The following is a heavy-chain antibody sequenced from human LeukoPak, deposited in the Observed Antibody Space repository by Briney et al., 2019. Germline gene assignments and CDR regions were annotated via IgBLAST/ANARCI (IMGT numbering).Heavy chain of an antibody. J-gene: IGHJ5*02. V-gene: IGHV4-34*01. D-gene: IGHD2-2*01. CDR2: INHSGST. CDR1: GGSFSGYY. CDR3: ARGRFAPPYLIVVVPAVQFLGWFDP. Sequence: PSETLSLTCAVYGGSFSGYYWSWIRQPPGKGLEWIGEINHSGSTNYNPSLKSRVTISVDTSKNQFSLKLSSVTAADTAVYYCARGRFAPPYLIVVVPAVQFLGWFDPWGQGTLVTVSS.